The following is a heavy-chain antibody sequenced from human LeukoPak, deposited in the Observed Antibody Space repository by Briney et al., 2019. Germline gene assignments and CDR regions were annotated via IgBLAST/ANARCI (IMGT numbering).Heavy chain of an antibody. CDR2: INHSGST. CDR1: GGSFSGYY. Sequence: PSETLSLTCAVYGGSFSGYYWSWIRQPPGKGLEWIGEINHSGSTNYDPSLKSRVTISVDTSKNQFSLKLSSVTAADTAVYYCARGRGLILTGYSYFDYWGQGTLVTVSS. V-gene: IGHV4-34*01. J-gene: IGHJ4*02. CDR3: ARGRGLILTGYSYFDY. D-gene: IGHD3-9*01.